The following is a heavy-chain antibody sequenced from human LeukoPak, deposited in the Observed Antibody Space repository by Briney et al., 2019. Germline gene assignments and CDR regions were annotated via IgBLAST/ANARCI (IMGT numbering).Heavy chain of an antibody. CDR1: GFTVSSNY. CDR2: IYSGGST. V-gene: IGHV3-53*01. Sequence: PGGSLRLSCAASGFTVSSNYMSWVRQAPGKGLEWVAVIYSGGSTYYADSVKGRFTISRDNSKNTLYLQMNSLRAEDTAVYYCARGPAYYYDSSGYYYDDYWGQGTLVTASS. D-gene: IGHD3-22*01. J-gene: IGHJ4*02. CDR3: ARGPAYYYDSSGYYYDDY.